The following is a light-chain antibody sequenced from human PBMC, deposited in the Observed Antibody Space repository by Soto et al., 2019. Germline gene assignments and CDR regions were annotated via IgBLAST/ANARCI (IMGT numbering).Light chain of an antibody. CDR2: GAS. V-gene: IGKV3-11*01. CDR1: RRVSSY. CDR3: QQRYNTTWT. J-gene: IGKJ1*01. Sequence: DIGMTQSPATLSMSPGERATLSCGAGRRVSSYLAWSQQKAGQAPRLLIYGASNLAACAPARRIGSGAGTDYSLTISSSETADYDVYYYQQRYNTTWTFGHGTKVDIK.